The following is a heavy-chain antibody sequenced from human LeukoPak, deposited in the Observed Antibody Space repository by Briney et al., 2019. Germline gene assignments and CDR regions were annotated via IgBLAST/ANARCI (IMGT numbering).Heavy chain of an antibody. CDR2: ISSSGSTI. CDR1: GLTFSDYY. J-gene: IGHJ2*01. D-gene: IGHD6-13*01. CDR3: AGHRGYSSSVGEDFDL. V-gene: IGHV3-11*01. Sequence: PGGSLRLSFAASGLTFSDYYMSWIRQAPGKGLEWVSYISSSGSTIYYADSVKGRFTISRDNAKNSLYLQMNSLRAEDTAVYYCAGHRGYSSSVGEDFDLWGRGTLVTVSS.